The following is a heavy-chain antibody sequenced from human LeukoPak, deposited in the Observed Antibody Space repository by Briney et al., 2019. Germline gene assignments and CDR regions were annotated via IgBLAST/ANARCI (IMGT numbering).Heavy chain of an antibody. D-gene: IGHD2-15*01. Sequence: SAKVSCKASGGTFSSYAISWVRQAPGQGLEWMGRIIPILGIANYAQKFQGRVTITADKSTSTAYMELSSLRSEDTAVYYCARGSGGGGGLSRRYYYYYGMDVWGQGTTVTVSS. CDR3: ARGSGGGGGLSRRYYYYYGMDV. CDR2: IIPILGIA. V-gene: IGHV1-69*04. CDR1: GGTFSSYA. J-gene: IGHJ6*02.